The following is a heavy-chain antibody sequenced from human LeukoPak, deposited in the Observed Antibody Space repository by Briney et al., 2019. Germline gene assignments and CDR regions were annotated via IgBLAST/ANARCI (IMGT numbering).Heavy chain of an antibody. CDR1: GGSISSGSYF. V-gene: IGHV4-61*02. Sequence: SQTLSLTCTVSGGSISSGSYFWTWIRQPAGKGLEWIGRIYTSGSTNYNPSLKSRVTISVDTSKNQFSLKLSSVTAADTAVYYCASSSGYNSCWGQGTLVTVSS. D-gene: IGHD3-22*01. CDR3: ASSSGYNSC. CDR2: IYTSGST. J-gene: IGHJ4*02.